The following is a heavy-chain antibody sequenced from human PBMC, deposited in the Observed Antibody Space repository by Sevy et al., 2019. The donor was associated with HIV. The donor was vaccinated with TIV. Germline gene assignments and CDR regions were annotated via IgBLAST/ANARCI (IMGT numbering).Heavy chain of an antibody. J-gene: IGHJ4*02. CDR1: GFIFNTSP. Sequence: GGSLRLSCAASGFIFNTSPMHWVRQASGKGLECVAILSYDDSDENYADSVKGRFTISRGNSKNTLYLQMNSLRTEDTAVYYCAKDDLGSIDYWGQGTLVTVSS. CDR3: AKDDLGSIDY. D-gene: IGHD3-10*01. V-gene: IGHV3-30-3*02. CDR2: LSYDDSDE.